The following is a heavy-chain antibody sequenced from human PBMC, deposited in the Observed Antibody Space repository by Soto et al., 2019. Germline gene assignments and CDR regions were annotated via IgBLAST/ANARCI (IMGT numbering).Heavy chain of an antibody. CDR2: ISYDGSNK. CDR1: GFTFSSYA. D-gene: IGHD6-19*01. CDR3: ASVGSSGWYSWFDP. Sequence: PGGSLRLSCAASGFTFSSYAMHWVRQAPGKGLEWVAVISYDGSNKYYADSVKGRFTISRDNSKNTLYLQMNSLRAEDTAVYYCASVGSSGWYSWFDPWGQGTPVTVSS. V-gene: IGHV3-30-3*01. J-gene: IGHJ5*02.